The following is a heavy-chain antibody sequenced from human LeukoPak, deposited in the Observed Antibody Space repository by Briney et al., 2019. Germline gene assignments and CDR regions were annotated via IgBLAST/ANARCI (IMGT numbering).Heavy chain of an antibody. CDR2: ISYDGSNK. CDR3: ASTKLGYSSGWH. D-gene: IGHD6-19*01. CDR1: GFTFSNYA. J-gene: IGHJ4*02. Sequence: GRSLRLSCAASGFTFSNYAMHWVRQAPGKGLEWVAVISYDGSNKYYTDSVKGRFTISGDSSKNTLYLQMNSLRPEDTAIYYCASTKLGYSSGWHWGQGTLVTVSS. V-gene: IGHV3-30*04.